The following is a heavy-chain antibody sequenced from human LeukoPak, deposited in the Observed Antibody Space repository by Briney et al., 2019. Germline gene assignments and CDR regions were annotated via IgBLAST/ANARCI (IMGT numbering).Heavy chain of an antibody. CDR2: ISYDGSNK. J-gene: IGHJ4*02. CDR1: GFTFSSYA. Sequence: GGSLRLSCAASGFTFSSYAMHWVRQAPGKGLEWVAVISYDGSNKYYADSVKGRFTISRDNSKNTLYLQMNSLRAEDTAVYYCARAVGGPLPDYWGQGTLVTVSS. D-gene: IGHD2-15*01. V-gene: IGHV3-30-3*01. CDR3: ARAVGGPLPDY.